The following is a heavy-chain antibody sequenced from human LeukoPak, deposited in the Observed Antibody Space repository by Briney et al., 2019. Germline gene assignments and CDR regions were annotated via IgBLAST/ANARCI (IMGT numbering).Heavy chain of an antibody. CDR3: ASVDIPNWFDP. V-gene: IGHV4-34*01. Sequence: SETLSLTCAVYGGSFSGYYWSWIRQPPGEGLEWIGEINHSGSTNYNPSLKSRVTISVDTSKNQFSLKLSSVTAADTAVYYCASVDIPNWFDPWGQGTLVTVSS. D-gene: IGHD3-9*01. CDR2: INHSGST. CDR1: GGSFSGYY. J-gene: IGHJ5*02.